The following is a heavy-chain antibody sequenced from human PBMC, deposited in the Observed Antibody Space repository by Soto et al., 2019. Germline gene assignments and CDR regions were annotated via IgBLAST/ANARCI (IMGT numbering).Heavy chain of an antibody. CDR3: AGYCSGGSCLHDAFDI. J-gene: IGHJ3*02. CDR2: IYYSGST. V-gene: IGHV4-59*06. Sequence: PSETLSLTCAVYGGSFSGYYWSWIRQPPGKGLEWIGYIYYSGSTYYNPSLKSRVTISVDTSKNQFSLKLSSVTAADTAVYYCAGYCSGGSCLHDAFDIWGQGTMVTVSS. D-gene: IGHD2-15*01. CDR1: GGSFSGYY.